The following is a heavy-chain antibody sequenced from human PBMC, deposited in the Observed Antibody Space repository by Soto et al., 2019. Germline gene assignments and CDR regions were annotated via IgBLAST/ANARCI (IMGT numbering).Heavy chain of an antibody. CDR2: IYPGDSDT. J-gene: IGHJ4*02. D-gene: IGHD3-22*01. Sequence: PGESLKISCKGSGYSFTSYWIGWVRQMPGKGLDWMGIIYPGDSDTTYSPSFQGQVTISAGKSISTAYLQWSSLKASDTAMYYCARWHYYDSSGYYRFDYWGQGTLVTVSS. CDR3: ARWHYYDSSGYYRFDY. V-gene: IGHV5-51*01. CDR1: GYSFTSYW.